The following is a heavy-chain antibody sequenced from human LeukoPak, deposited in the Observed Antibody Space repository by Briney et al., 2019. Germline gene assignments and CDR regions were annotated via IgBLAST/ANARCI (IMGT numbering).Heavy chain of an antibody. Sequence: SETLPLTCTVSGGSISSYYWSWIRQPPGKGLEWIGYIYYSGSTNYNPSLKSRVTISVDTSKNQFSLKLSSVTAADTAVYYCARDPLYGDYSSDGMDVWGQGTTVTVPS. CDR3: ARDPLYGDYSSDGMDV. CDR1: GGSISSYY. V-gene: IGHV4-59*13. D-gene: IGHD4-17*01. J-gene: IGHJ6*02. CDR2: IYYSGST.